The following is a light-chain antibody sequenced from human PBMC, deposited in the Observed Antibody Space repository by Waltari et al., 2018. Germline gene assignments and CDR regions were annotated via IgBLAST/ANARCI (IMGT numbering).Light chain of an antibody. V-gene: IGKV4-1*01. CDR2: CAS. J-gene: IGKJ1*01. Sequence: DYVMTQSPDSVAVSLGERATINCKSSRNLLYSPNNKNYLAWFQQKAGQPPKLLIYCASSRESGVPDRFSGSGSGSDVTLTISSLQAEDVAVYYCQQYYANPRTFGQGTRVEIK. CDR1: RNLLYSPNNKNY. CDR3: QQYYANPRT.